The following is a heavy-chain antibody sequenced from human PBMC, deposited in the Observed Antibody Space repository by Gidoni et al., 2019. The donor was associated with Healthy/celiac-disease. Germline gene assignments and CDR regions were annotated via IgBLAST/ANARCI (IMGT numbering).Heavy chain of an antibody. Sequence: QVQLVESGGGLVKPGGSLRLSCAASGFTFSDYYMSWIRQAPGKGLEWVSYSSSSSSYTNYADSVKGRFTISRDNAKNSLYLQMNSLRAEDTAVYYCARSGPGYDSHYYYMDVWGKGTTVTVSS. J-gene: IGHJ6*03. CDR1: GFTFSDYY. V-gene: IGHV3-11*05. D-gene: IGHD3-3*01. CDR3: ARSGPGYDSHYYYMDV. CDR2: SSSSSSYT.